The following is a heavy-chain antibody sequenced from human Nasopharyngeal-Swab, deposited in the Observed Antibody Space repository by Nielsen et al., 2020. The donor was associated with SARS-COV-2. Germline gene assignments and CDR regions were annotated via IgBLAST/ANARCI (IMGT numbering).Heavy chain of an antibody. Sequence: LSLTCAASGFTFSSYSMNWVRQAPGKGLEWVSSISSSSSYIYYADSVKGRFTISRDNAKNSLYLQMNSLRAEDTAVYYCARDGIGTDYGDYEYYYYYMDVWGKGTTVTVSS. D-gene: IGHD4-17*01. V-gene: IGHV3-21*01. CDR3: ARDGIGTDYGDYEYYYYYMDV. J-gene: IGHJ6*03. CDR2: ISSSSSYI. CDR1: GFTFSSYS.